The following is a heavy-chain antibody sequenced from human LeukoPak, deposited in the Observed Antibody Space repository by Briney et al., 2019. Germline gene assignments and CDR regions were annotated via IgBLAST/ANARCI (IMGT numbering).Heavy chain of an antibody. CDR2: ISGSGGST. CDR3: AKEDWNYVLDV. D-gene: IGHD3/OR15-3a*01. Sequence: QTGGSLRLSCAASGFTFSDYYMTWIRQAPGKGLEWVSAISGSGGSTYYADSVKGRFTISRDNSKNTLYLQMNSLRAEDTAVYYCAKEDWNYVLDVWGKGTTVTVSS. V-gene: IGHV3-23*01. J-gene: IGHJ6*04. CDR1: GFTFSDYY.